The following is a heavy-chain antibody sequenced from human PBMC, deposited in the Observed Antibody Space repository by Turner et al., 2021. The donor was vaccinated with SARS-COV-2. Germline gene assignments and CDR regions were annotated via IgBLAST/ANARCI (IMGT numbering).Heavy chain of an antibody. J-gene: IGHJ4*02. CDR1: GYTFTSYG. D-gene: IGHD4-17*01. CDR2: ISAYNGYT. Sequence: QVQLVQSGAEVRKPGASVKVSCKASGYTFTSYGLSWVRQAPGQGLEWLGWISAYNGYTNDAQKFQGRVTMTTDTSTRTASLELRSLTSDDTAVYYCARGPSYGDYEYWGQGTLITVSS. CDR3: ARGPSYGDYEY. V-gene: IGHV1-18*01.